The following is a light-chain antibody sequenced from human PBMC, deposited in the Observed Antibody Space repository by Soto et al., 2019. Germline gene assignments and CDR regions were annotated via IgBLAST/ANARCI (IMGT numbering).Light chain of an antibody. CDR2: GAS. Sequence: EIVMTNSPATLSVSPGERATLSCRASQSVTSNLAWYQQKPGQAPRLLIYGASTRATGIPARFSGSGSGTEFTLTISSLQSEDFAVYYCQQYGSSPTFGQGTKVDIK. V-gene: IGKV3-15*01. CDR1: QSVTSN. CDR3: QQYGSSPT. J-gene: IGKJ1*01.